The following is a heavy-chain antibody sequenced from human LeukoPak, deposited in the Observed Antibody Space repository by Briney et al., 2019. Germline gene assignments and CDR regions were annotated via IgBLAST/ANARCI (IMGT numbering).Heavy chain of an antibody. V-gene: IGHV3-74*01. J-gene: IGHJ5*02. D-gene: IGHD6-19*01. Sequence: GGSLRLSCAASGFTFNKFWMHWVRQAPGKGLVWVSRIKTDGSNTGYADSVKGRFTMSRDNAKNTLYLQMNSLRAEDTAVYYCVRVRDLYSSGWFDLWGQGTLVTVSS. CDR2: IKTDGSNT. CDR3: VRVRDLYSSGWFDL. CDR1: GFTFNKFW.